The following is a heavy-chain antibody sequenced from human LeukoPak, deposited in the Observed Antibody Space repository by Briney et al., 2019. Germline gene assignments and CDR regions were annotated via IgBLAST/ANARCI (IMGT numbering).Heavy chain of an antibody. J-gene: IGHJ3*02. V-gene: IGHV3-21*04. CDR1: GFTFSSYA. D-gene: IGHD2-15*01. Sequence: GGSLRLSCAASGFTFSSYAMSWVRQAPGKGLEWVSAISSSGSTIYYADSVKGRFTISRDNAKNSLYLQMNSLRAEDTAVYYCARVRGSSMFVDAFDIWGQGTMVTVSS. CDR3: ARVRGSSMFVDAFDI. CDR2: ISSSGSTI.